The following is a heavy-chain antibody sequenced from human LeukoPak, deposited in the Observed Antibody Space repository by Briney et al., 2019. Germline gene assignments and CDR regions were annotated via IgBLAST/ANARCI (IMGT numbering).Heavy chain of an antibody. CDR2: IYPGDSGT. J-gene: IGHJ5*02. Sequence: GESLKISCKGSGYSFTSYWIGWVRQMPGKGLEWMGIIYPGDSGTRYSLSFQGQVTISADKSISTAYLQWSSLKASDTAMYYCARAEGYCSGGSCYNWFDPWGQGTLVTVSS. CDR1: GYSFTSYW. CDR3: ARAEGYCSGGSCYNWFDP. D-gene: IGHD2-15*01. V-gene: IGHV5-51*01.